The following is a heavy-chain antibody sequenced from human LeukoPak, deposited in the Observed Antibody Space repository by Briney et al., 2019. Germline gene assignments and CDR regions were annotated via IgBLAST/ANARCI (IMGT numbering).Heavy chain of an antibody. CDR3: ARGDEYYFDY. CDR1: GFTFSNSA. V-gene: IGHV3-23*01. CDR2: ITASGDTT. Sequence: GGSLRLSCAASGFTFSNSAMSWVRQAPGKGLEWVSAITASGDTTYYADSVRGRFTISRDNADNSLYLQMNSLRAEDTAVYYCARGDEYYFDYWGQGTLVTVSS. J-gene: IGHJ4*02.